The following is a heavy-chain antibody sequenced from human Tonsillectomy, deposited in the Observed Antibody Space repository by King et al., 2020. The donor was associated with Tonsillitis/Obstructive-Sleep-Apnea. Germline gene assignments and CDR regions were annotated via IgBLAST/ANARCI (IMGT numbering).Heavy chain of an antibody. CDR1: GFTVSSNY. D-gene: IGHD3-10*01. CDR2: IYSGGGT. CDR3: ARDQDYGSGSYFHYYYYMDV. J-gene: IGHJ6*03. Sequence: QLVQSGGGLIQPGGSLRLSCAASGFTVSSNYMSWVRQAPGKGLEWVSVIYSGGGTYYADSVKGRFTISRDNSKNTLYLQMNSLRAEDTAVYYCARDQDYGSGSYFHYYYYMDVWGKGTTVTVSS. V-gene: IGHV3-53*01.